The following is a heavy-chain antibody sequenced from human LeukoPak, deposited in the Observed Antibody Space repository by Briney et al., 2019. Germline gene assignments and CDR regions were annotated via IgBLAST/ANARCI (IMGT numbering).Heavy chain of an antibody. Sequence: TLSLTCTVSGGSISSSNYYWSWIRQPAGKGLEWIGRIYTSGTTNYNPSLKSRVTISIDTSKNQFSLKLSSVTAADTAVYYCARNYYDYVWGSYRYFDYWGQGTLVTVSS. V-gene: IGHV4-61*02. CDR2: IYTSGTT. CDR1: GGSISSSNYY. CDR3: ARNYYDYVWGSYRYFDY. J-gene: IGHJ4*02. D-gene: IGHD3-16*02.